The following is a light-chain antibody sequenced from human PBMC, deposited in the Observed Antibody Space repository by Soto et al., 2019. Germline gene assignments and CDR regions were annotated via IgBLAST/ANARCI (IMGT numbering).Light chain of an antibody. CDR2: EDN. CDR3: QSYGDNNQV. J-gene: IGLJ3*02. CDR1: SGSIASNY. V-gene: IGLV6-57*02. Sequence: LTQPHSVSESPGKTVTISCTGSSGSIASNYVQWFQQRPGSAPTTVIYEDNKRPSGVPGRFSGSIDSSSNSASLTISGLKTEDEADYYCQSYGDNNQVFGGGTKLTVL.